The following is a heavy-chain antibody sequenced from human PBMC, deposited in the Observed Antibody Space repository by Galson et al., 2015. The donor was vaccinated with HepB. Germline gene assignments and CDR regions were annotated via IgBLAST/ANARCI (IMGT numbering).Heavy chain of an antibody. J-gene: IGHJ4*02. CDR1: GFTFSPYW. Sequence: SLRLSCAASGFTFSPYWMHWVRQVPGKGLVWVSRINADGSSTTYADSVKGRFTISRDNAKNTLYLEMNSLRAEDTGVYYWVRDGDIGDYALDYWGPGILVTVSS. V-gene: IGHV3-74*01. D-gene: IGHD4-17*01. CDR3: VRDGDIGDYALDY. CDR2: INADGSST.